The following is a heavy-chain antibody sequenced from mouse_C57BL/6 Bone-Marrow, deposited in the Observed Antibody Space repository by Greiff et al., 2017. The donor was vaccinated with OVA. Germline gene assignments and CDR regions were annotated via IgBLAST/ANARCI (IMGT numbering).Heavy chain of an antibody. J-gene: IGHJ4*01. CDR2: ISNGGGST. CDR1: GFTFSDYY. CDR3: ARSYAMDY. Sequence: LQQSGGGLVQPGGSLKLSCAASGFTFSDYYMYWVRQTPEKRLEWVAYISNGGGSTYYPDTVKGRFTISRDNAKNTLYLQMSRLKSEDTAMYYCARSYAMDYWGQGTSVTVSS. V-gene: IGHV5-12*01.